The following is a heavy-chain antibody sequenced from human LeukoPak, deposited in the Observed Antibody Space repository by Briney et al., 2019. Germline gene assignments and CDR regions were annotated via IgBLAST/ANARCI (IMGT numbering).Heavy chain of an antibody. CDR3: ARGSSTSFEYVQH. CDR1: GGSISSYY. D-gene: IGHD2-2*01. Sequence: PSETLSLTCTVSGGSISSYYWSWIRQPPGKGLEWIAYIYYSGSTNYNPSLKSRVTISVDTSKNQFSLKLSSVTAADTAVYYCARGSSTSFEYVQHWGQGTLVTVSS. J-gene: IGHJ1*01. CDR2: IYYSGST. V-gene: IGHV4-59*01.